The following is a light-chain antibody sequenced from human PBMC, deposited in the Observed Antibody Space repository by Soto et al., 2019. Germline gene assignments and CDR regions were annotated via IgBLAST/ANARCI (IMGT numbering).Light chain of an antibody. CDR3: QQYYSSPWT. CDR2: WAS. V-gene: IGKV4-1*01. Sequence: DIVMTQSPDSLAVSLGERATINCKSSQNVLKSSNNKHYLTWYQQKPGQPPRLLIYWASTRESGVPDRFSGSGAGTDFTLTISILQAEDVAVYYCQQYYSSPWTFGQGTKVEIK. J-gene: IGKJ1*01. CDR1: QNVLKSSNNKHY.